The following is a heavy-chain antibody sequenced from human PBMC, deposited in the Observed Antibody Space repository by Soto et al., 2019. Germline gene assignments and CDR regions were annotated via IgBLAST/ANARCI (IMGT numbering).Heavy chain of an antibody. D-gene: IGHD3-10*01. CDR1: GGSISSYY. Sequence: QVQLQESGPGLVKPSETLSLTCTVSGGSISSYYWSWIRQPPGKGLEWIGYIYYSGSTNYNPSLKSRVTISVDTSKNQFSLMLSSVTAADTAVCYCASDYYGSGSPPLGSWGQGTLVTVSS. J-gene: IGHJ4*02. CDR3: ASDYYGSGSPPLGS. V-gene: IGHV4-59*01. CDR2: IYYSGST.